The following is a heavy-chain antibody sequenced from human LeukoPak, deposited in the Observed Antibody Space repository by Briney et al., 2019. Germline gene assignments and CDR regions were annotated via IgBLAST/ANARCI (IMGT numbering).Heavy chain of an antibody. CDR2: IYYGGRT. D-gene: IGHD3-16*02. V-gene: IGHV4-59*08. CDR3: ARHSLKLVDADFDY. Sequence: SETLSLTCSVSGGSISSYHWSWIRQPPRKGLEWIGYIYYGGRTNYNPSLKSRVTISVDTSKNQFSLTVSSVTAADTAIYYCARHSLKLVDADFDYWGQGTLVTVSS. J-gene: IGHJ4*02. CDR1: GGSISSYH.